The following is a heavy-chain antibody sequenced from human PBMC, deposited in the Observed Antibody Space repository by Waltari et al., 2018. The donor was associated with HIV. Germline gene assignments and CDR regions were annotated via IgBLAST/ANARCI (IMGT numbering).Heavy chain of an antibody. V-gene: IGHV3-30*18. CDR1: GFTLHSYA. Sequence: QVHLVESGGGVVQPGRSLRLSCAPSGFTLHSYAMHWVRQAPGKGLEWVAVISYHGDDKYYADSVKGRFTISRDNSKNTLYLQMNSLRAEDTAVYYCAKGASGWSPGYWGQGTLVTVSS. D-gene: IGHD6-19*01. CDR3: AKGASGWSPGY. CDR2: ISYHGDDK. J-gene: IGHJ4*02.